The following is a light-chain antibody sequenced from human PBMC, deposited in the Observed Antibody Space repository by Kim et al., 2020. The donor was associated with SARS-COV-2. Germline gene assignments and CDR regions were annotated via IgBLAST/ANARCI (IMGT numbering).Light chain of an antibody. J-gene: IGKJ5*01. CDR1: QRISSSY. CDR3: QQYGSSPPIT. V-gene: IGKV3-20*01. CDR2: GAF. Sequence: PGERVTLSCRASQRISSSYVAWYQQKPGQAPRLLIYGAFNRATGIPDRFSGSGSGTDFTLTISRLEPEDFAVYYCQQYGSSPPITFGQGTRLEIK.